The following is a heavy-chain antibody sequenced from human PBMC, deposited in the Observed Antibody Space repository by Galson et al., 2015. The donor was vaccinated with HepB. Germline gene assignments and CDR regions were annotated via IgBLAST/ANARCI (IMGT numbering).Heavy chain of an antibody. CDR2: ISGYDVNV. CDR3: ARGGMATIGGPSFDS. J-gene: IGHJ4*02. CDR1: GYTFSRFS. V-gene: IGHV1-18*01. D-gene: IGHD5-24*01. Sequence: SCKASGYTFSRFSISWLRQAPGQGLEWMGWISGYDVNVRYAQKFQGRITLTADTSTRTAYMELGSLRFDDTAIYYCARGGMATIGGPSFDSWGQGTLVTVSS.